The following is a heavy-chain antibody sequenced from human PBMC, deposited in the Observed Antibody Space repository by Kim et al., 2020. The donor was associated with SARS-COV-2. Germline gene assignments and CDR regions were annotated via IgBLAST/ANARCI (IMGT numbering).Heavy chain of an antibody. CDR3: ARGGGYFRLPDWFDP. CDR2: IIPIFGTA. D-gene: IGHD2-15*01. V-gene: IGHV1-69*13. CDR1: GGTFSSYA. Sequence: ASVKVSCKASGGTFSSYAISWVRQAPGQGLEWMGGIIPIFGTANYAQKFQGRVTITADESTSTAYMELSSLRSEDTAVYYCARGGGYFRLPDWFDPWGQGTLVTVSS. J-gene: IGHJ5*02.